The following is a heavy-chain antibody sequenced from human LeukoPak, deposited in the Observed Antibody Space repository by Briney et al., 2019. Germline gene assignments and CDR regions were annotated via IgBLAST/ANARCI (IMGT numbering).Heavy chain of an antibody. CDR2: IYSSGST. Sequence: KPSETLSLSCTVSGGSISSSRYYWGWIRQPPGKGLEWIGSIYSSGSTYYNPSLKSRVTISVDTSNNQFSLNLSSVPASDTAVYYCARRGGLGRSFDYWGQGSLVTVSS. V-gene: IGHV4-39*01. CDR3: ARRGGLGRSFDY. CDR1: GGSISSSRYY. J-gene: IGHJ4*02. D-gene: IGHD3-10*01.